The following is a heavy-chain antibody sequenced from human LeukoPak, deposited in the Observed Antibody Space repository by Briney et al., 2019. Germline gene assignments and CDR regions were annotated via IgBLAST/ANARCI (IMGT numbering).Heavy chain of an antibody. D-gene: IGHD1-1*01. V-gene: IGHV4-31*03. J-gene: IGHJ5*02. Sequence: SQTLSLTCTVSGGSISSGGYYWSWIRQHPGKGLEWIGYIYYSGSTYYNPSLKSRVTISVDTSKNQFSLKLSSVTAADTAVYYCARLAVPPGELGFDPWGQGTLVTVSS. CDR1: GGSISSGGYY. CDR2: IYYSGST. CDR3: ARLAVPPGELGFDP.